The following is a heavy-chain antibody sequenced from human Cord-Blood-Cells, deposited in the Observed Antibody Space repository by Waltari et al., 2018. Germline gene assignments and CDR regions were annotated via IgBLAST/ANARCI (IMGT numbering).Heavy chain of an antibody. CDR2: INPNSGGT. CDR1: GYTLTGYY. V-gene: IGHV1-2*04. CDR3: ARVGVSGWYEGAFDI. J-gene: IGHJ3*02. Sequence: VQLVQSGAEVKKPGASVKVSCKASGYTLTGYYLHWVRQAPGQGLEWMGWINPNSGGTNHAKKFQGWVTMTRDTSISTAYMELRRLRSDDTAVYDCARVGVSGWYEGAFDIWGQGTMVTVSS. D-gene: IGHD6-19*01.